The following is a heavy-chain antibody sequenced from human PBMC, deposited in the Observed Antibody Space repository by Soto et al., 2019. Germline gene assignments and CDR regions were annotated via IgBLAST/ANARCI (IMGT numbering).Heavy chain of an antibody. CDR1: GFTFTDFY. CDR3: AGWGGHDYNY. V-gene: IGHV3-7*03. D-gene: IGHD4-4*01. Sequence: EVQLVQSGGGLVQPGGSLRLSCVGSGFTFTDFYMNWVRQAPGKGLEWVANIRPDGSETNYVESVKRRFATSRDNAKNSLFLQMNSLRADDTAVYYCAGWGGHDYNYWGQGILVTVSS. CDR2: IRPDGSET. J-gene: IGHJ4*02.